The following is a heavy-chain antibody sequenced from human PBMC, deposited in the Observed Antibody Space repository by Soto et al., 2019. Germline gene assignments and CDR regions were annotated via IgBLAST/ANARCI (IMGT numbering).Heavy chain of an antibody. V-gene: IGHV1-2*04. CDR2: INPNSGGT. CDR1: GYTFTGYY. D-gene: IGHD3-22*01. CDR3: ARHYYDSSGYYPGGSWFDP. J-gene: IGHJ5*02. Sequence: QVQLVQSGAEVKKPGASVKVSCKASGYTFTGYYMHWVRQAPGQGLEWMGWINPNSGGTNYAQKLQGWVTMTRDTSISTAYMELSRLRSDDTAVYYCARHYYDSSGYYPGGSWFDPWGQGTLVTVSS.